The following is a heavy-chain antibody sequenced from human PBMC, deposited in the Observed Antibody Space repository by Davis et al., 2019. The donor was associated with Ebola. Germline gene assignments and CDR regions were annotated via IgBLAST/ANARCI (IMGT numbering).Heavy chain of an antibody. CDR1: GFTFSSFS. V-gene: IGHV3-48*04. J-gene: IGHJ4*02. CDR2: ISSSSYTI. Sequence: GESLKISCTVSGFTFSSFSMNWVRQAPGMGLEWVSFISSSSYTIYYAESVKGRFTISRDNAKKSVYLQMNSLRVEDTAVYYCVRDGWGSLFDYWGQGTLVTVSS. CDR3: VRDGWGSLFDY. D-gene: IGHD6-19*01.